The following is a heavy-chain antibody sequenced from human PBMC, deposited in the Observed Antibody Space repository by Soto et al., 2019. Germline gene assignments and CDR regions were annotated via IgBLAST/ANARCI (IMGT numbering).Heavy chain of an antibody. D-gene: IGHD2-2*01. Sequence: QVQLQESGPGLVKPSQTLSLTCTVSGGSISSGGYYWSCIRQHPGKGLEWIGYIYHSGTTYYNPSLKCRVSLSVDTSKYQFSLKRTALTAADPAVYYCARFRVNQLLGWVDPWGQGTLVTVSS. J-gene: IGHJ5*02. CDR1: GGSISSGGYY. V-gene: IGHV4-31*03. CDR2: IYHSGTT. CDR3: ARFRVNQLLGWVDP.